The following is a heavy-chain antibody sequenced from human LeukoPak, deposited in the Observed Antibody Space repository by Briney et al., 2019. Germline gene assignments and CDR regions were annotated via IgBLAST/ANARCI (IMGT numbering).Heavy chain of an antibody. CDR2: IYYSGST. CDR3: ARTEVEMATIDY. D-gene: IGHD5-24*01. V-gene: IGHV4-59*01. CDR1: GGSISSYY. J-gene: IGHJ4*02. Sequence: SETLSLTCTVSGGSISSYYWSWIRQPPGKGLEWIGYIYYSGSTNYNPSLKSRVTISVDTSKNQFSLKLSSVTAADTAVYYCARTEVEMATIDYWGQGTLVTVSS.